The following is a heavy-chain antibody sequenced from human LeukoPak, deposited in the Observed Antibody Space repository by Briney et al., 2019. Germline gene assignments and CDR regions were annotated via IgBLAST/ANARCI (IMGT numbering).Heavy chain of an antibody. CDR2: INTDGSGI. J-gene: IGHJ4*02. D-gene: IGHD3-16*01. CDR3: AREGLNCFGY. Sequence: PGGSLRLSCAASGFTFSNYYMNWVRQITGEGLGWVSRINTDGSGIDYADSVKGRFTVSRDNAKNTLYLQMNSLRAEDTAVYYCAREGLNCFGYWGQGTLVTVSS. CDR1: GFTFSNYY. V-gene: IGHV3-74*01.